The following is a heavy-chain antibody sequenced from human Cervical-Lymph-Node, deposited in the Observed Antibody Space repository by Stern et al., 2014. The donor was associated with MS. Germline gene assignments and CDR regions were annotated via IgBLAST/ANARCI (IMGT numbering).Heavy chain of an antibody. CDR3: ARGVMVAATYAYDI. CDR2: MNSDESST. J-gene: IGHJ3*02. CDR1: GFTFSTYW. D-gene: IGHD2-15*01. Sequence: EVQLVQSGGGLVQPGGSLRLSCAASGFTFSTYWMHWVRQAPGKGLVWVSRMNSDESSTAYADSVKGRCSISRDNDKNTLYLQMNSLRAEDTAVYYCARGVMVAATYAYDIWGQGTMVTISS. V-gene: IGHV3-74*02.